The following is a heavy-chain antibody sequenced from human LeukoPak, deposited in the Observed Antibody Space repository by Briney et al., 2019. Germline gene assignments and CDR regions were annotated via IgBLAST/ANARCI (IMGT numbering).Heavy chain of an antibody. J-gene: IGHJ2*01. CDR2: IYYSGST. CDR3: ARVHVAATWYFDL. Sequence: PSETLSLTCTVSGGSTSSYYWSWIRQPPGKGLEWIGYIYYSGSTNYNPSLKSRVTISVDTSKNQFSLKLSSVTAADTAAYYCARVHVAATWYFDLWGRGTLVTVSS. CDR1: GGSTSSYY. D-gene: IGHD6-19*01. V-gene: IGHV4-59*01.